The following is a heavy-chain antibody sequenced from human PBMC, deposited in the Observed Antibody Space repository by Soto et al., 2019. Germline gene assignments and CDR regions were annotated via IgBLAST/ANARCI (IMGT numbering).Heavy chain of an antibody. CDR2: LSYDGSNK. V-gene: IGHV3-30-3*01. CDR1: GFTFSSYA. CDR3: ARSWRTIWYFDY. Sequence: QVQLVESGGGVVQPGRSLRLSCAASGFTFSSYAMHWVRQAPGKGLEWVASLSYDGSNKYYADSVKGRFTISRDNSKNTLYLQMNSLRAEDTAVYYCARSWRTIWYFDYWGRGTLVTASS. D-gene: IGHD3-3*01. J-gene: IGHJ4*02.